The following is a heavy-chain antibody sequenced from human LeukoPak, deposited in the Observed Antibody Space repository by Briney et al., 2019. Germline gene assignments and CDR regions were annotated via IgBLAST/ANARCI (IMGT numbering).Heavy chain of an antibody. Sequence: GGSLRLSCAGSGFSFSSYSLTWGRQAPGKGLEWVSFIRGSSSYMYYADSVKGRFTISRDNSKNTLYLQMNSLRAEDTAVYYCAKVRFNVVVPAANGGYYFDYWGQGTLVTVSS. D-gene: IGHD2-2*01. CDR2: IRGSSSYM. V-gene: IGHV3-21*04. CDR3: AKVRFNVVVPAANGGYYFDY. CDR1: GFSFSSYS. J-gene: IGHJ4*02.